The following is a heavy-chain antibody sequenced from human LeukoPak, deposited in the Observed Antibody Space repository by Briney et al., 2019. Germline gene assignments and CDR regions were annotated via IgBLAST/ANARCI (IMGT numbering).Heavy chain of an antibody. D-gene: IGHD6-13*01. J-gene: IGHJ5*02. CDR2: IYHSGST. CDR1: DYSISSGYY. CDR3: ARAYSSSWYYNWFDP. V-gene: IGHV4-38-2*02. Sequence: PSETLFLTCTVSDYSISSGYYWGWIRQPPGKGLEWIGSIYHSGSTYYNPSLKSRVTISVDTSKNQFSLKLSSVTAADTAVYYCARAYSSSWYYNWFDPWGQGTLVTVSS.